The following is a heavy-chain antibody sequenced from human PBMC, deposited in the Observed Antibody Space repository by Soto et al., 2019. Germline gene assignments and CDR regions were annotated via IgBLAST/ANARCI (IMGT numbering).Heavy chain of an antibody. CDR2: IIPILGIA. CDR1: GGTFSSYT. CDR3: ARDRPGGGEAVPAAMPAYWFDP. V-gene: IGHV1-69*04. J-gene: IGHJ5*02. D-gene: IGHD2-2*01. Sequence: ASVKVSCKASGGTFSSYTISWVRQAPGQGLEWMGRIIPILGIANYAQKFQGRVTITGDKSTSTAYMELSSLRSEDTAVYYCARDRPGGGEAVPAAMPAYWFDPWGQGTLVTVSS.